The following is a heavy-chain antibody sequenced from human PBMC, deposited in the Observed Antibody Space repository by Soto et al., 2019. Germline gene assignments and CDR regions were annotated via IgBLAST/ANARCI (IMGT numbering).Heavy chain of an antibody. J-gene: IGHJ6*02. CDR1: VFTFSAYD. V-gene: IGHV3-13*05. Sequence: GSLRLSGAASVFTFSAYDMHWVRQTTGKGLEWVSAIGAADDPYYLGSVKGRFTISRENAKNSLYLQMNSLRAEDTAVYYCAGAYSGRLPRRADYYFAMDVWGQGTTVTVSS. CDR3: AGAYSGRLPRRADYYFAMDV. D-gene: IGHD2-15*01. CDR2: IGAADDP.